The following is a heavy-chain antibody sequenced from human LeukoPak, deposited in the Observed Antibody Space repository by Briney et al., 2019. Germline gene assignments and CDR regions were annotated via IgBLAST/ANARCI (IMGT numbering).Heavy chain of an antibody. V-gene: IGHV3-66*01. CDR1: GFTVSTNY. CDR3: AKLVDYCEGRTCFTTYYYTDI. J-gene: IGHJ6*03. CDR2: IYSGGTT. Sequence: GGSLRLSCAGSGFTVSTNYMSWVRQAPGKGLEWVSVIYSGGTTYYADSVKGRFTISRDHSKNTLYLQMNSLTLEDTAVYYCAKLVDYCEGRTCFTTYYYTDIWGKGTTVTVSS. D-gene: IGHD4/OR15-4a*01.